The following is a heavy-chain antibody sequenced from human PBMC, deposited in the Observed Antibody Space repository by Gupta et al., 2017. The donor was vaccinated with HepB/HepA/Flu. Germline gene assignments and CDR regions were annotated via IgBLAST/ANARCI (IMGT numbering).Heavy chain of an antibody. Sequence: QLQLQESGPGLVKPSETLSLTCTVSGGSISSSSYYWGWIRQPPGKGLEWIGSIYYSGSTYYNPSLKSRVTISVDTSKNQFSLKLSSVTAADTAVYYCASHGWELPYYYYMDVWGKGTTVTVSS. J-gene: IGHJ6*03. CDR2: IYYSGST. CDR3: ASHGWELPYYYYMDV. CDR1: GGSISSSSYY. D-gene: IGHD1-26*01. V-gene: IGHV4-39*01.